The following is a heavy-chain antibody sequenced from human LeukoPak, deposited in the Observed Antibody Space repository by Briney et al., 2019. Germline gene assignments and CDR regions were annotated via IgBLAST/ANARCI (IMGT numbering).Heavy chain of an antibody. V-gene: IGHV3-7*03. D-gene: IGHD3-22*01. CDR3: VRDRGYFTFDY. Sequence: GGSLRLSCEASGFVLGHSWMSWVRQAPGKGLEWVANINLDGSEINYLDSLTGRLTISRDNAKDSLYLQMNGLRAEDTAVYFCVRDRGYFTFDYWGQGTLVTVSS. CDR2: INLDGSEI. CDR1: GFVLGHSW. J-gene: IGHJ4*02.